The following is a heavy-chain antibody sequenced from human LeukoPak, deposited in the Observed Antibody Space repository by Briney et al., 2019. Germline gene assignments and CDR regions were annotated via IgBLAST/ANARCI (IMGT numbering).Heavy chain of an antibody. Sequence: AASVKVSCKASGYTFTSYDINWVRQATGRGLEWMGWMNPNSGNTGYAQKFQGRVTMTRNTSISTAYMELSSLRSEDTAVYYCARGRSKQYYGSGSYYTEFDYWGQGTLVTVSS. V-gene: IGHV1-8*01. CDR3: ARGRSKQYYGSGSYYTEFDY. CDR2: MNPNSGNT. D-gene: IGHD3-10*01. J-gene: IGHJ4*02. CDR1: GYTFTSYD.